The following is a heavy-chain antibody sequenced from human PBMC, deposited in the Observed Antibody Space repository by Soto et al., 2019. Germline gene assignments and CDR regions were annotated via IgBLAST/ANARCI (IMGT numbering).Heavy chain of an antibody. CDR3: AKDSYDILTGQKRYFDS. D-gene: IGHD3-9*01. Sequence: TGGSLILSCASSGFTFGYYWMSLVRQAPGKGLEWLATIKWDASEKKYGDSVKGRFTVSRDNSDNSLYLQMTSLRSDDTAFYYCAKDSYDILTGQKRYFDSWGQGTLVTVSS. J-gene: IGHJ4*02. CDR1: GFTFGYYW. CDR2: IKWDASEK. V-gene: IGHV3-7*03.